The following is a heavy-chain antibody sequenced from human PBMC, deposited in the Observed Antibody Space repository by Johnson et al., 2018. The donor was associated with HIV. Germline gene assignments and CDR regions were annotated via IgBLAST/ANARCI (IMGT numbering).Heavy chain of an antibody. Sequence: VLFVESGGGLVQPGGSLRLSCAASGFIFRNYWMYWVRQAPGKGLVWVARIYSDGSDSAYADSVKGRFTISRDNAKKTLYLQMNSLRAEDTAVYYCARKQWLEVPSDALDVWGQGTMVTVSS. CDR2: IYSDGSDS. CDR1: GFIFRNYW. J-gene: IGHJ3*01. D-gene: IGHD6-19*01. V-gene: IGHV3-74*03. CDR3: ARKQWLEVPSDALDV.